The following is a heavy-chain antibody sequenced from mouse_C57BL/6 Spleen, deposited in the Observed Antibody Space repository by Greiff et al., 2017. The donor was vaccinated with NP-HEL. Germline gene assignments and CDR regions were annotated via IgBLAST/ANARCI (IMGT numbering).Heavy chain of an antibody. CDR2: IDPSDSET. D-gene: IGHD3-2*02. CDR1: GYTFTSYW. V-gene: IGHV1-52*01. J-gene: IGHJ4*01. CDR3: ARQLRPYYAMDY. Sequence: QVQLQQPGAELVRPGSSVKLSCKASGYTFTSYWMHWVKQRPIQGLEWIGNIDPSDSETHYNQKFKDKATLTVDKSSSTAYMQLSSLTSEDSAVYYCARQLRPYYAMDYWGQGTSVTVSS.